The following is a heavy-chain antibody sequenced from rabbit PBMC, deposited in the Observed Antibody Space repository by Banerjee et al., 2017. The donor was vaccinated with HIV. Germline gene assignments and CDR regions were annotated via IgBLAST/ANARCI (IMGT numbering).Heavy chain of an antibody. CDR2: IDVTKSGST. V-gene: IGHV1S45*01. CDR1: GLDFSSNYW. D-gene: IGHD7-1*01. CDR3: ARDRDGDAGYGSLAL. J-gene: IGHJ6*01. Sequence: QEQLEESGGDLVKPGASLTLTCKASGLDFSSNYWMCWVRQAPGKGLEWIACIDVTKSGSTYYASWTRGRFTISKTSSTTVDLKMTSLTVADTATYFCARDRDGDAGYGSLALWGPGTLVTVS.